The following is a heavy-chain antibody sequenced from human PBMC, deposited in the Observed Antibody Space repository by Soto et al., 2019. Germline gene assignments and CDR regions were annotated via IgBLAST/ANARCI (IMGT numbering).Heavy chain of an antibody. V-gene: IGHV3-74*01. CDR3: AGGMAGLDV. CDR1: GLSFNIYW. Sequence: DVQLVESGGGVVQPGGSLRLSCAASGLSFNIYWMHWLRQVRGKGLVWLARINSDGSHTIYVDSVKGRCTISRDNAKNTVFLQMDSLRDEDTGVYYCAGGMAGLDVWGQGTTVTVSS. J-gene: IGHJ6*02. CDR2: INSDGSHT.